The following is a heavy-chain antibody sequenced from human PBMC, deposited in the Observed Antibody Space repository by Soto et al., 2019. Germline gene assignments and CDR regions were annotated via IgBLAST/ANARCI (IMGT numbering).Heavy chain of an antibody. J-gene: IGHJ3*02. D-gene: IGHD3-22*01. Sequence: QVQLQESGPGLVKPSETLSLTCTVSGGSISSYYWSWIRQPPGKGLEWIGYIYYSGSTNYNPSLKSRVTISVDTSKNQCSLKLSSVTAADTAVYYCARDYYDSAGAYDAFDIWGQGTMVTVSS. V-gene: IGHV4-59*01. CDR3: ARDYYDSAGAYDAFDI. CDR2: IYYSGST. CDR1: GGSISSYY.